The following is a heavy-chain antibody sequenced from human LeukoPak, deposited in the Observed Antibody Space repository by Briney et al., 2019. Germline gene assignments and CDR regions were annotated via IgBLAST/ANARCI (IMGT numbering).Heavy chain of an antibody. J-gene: IGHJ5*02. CDR2: IYSGGST. V-gene: IGHV3-53*01. CDR3: ARIAAALGWFDP. Sequence: GGSLRLSCAVSGFTFGSNYMSWVRQAPGKGLEWVSVIYSGGSTFYADSVKGGFTISRDNSKNTLYLQMNSLRAEDTAVYYCARIAAALGWFDPWGQGTLVTVSS. CDR1: GFTFGSNY. D-gene: IGHD6-13*01.